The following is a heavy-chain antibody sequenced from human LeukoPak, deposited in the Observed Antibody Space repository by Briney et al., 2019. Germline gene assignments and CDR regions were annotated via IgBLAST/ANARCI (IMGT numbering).Heavy chain of an antibody. J-gene: IGHJ4*02. V-gene: IGHV1-46*01. CDR3: ARDNYDILTGYRKELDY. Sequence: ASAKVSCKASGYTFTSYYMHWVRQAPGQGLEWMGIINPSGGSTSYAQKFQGRVTMTRDTSTSTVYMELSSLRSEDTAVYYCARDNYDILTGYRKELDYWGQGTLVTVSS. D-gene: IGHD3-9*01. CDR2: INPSGGST. CDR1: GYTFTSYY.